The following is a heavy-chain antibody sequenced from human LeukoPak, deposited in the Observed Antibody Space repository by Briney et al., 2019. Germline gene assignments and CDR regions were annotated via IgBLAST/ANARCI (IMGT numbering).Heavy chain of an antibody. CDR2: IYYSGST. D-gene: IGHD3-10*01. V-gene: IGHV4-39*01. CDR3: ARHSSYYGNFDC. Sequence: PSETLSLTCSVSGGSISSSSYYWGWIRQPPGKGLEWIGSIYYSGSTYYNPSLKSRVTISVDTSKNQFSLKLSSVTAADTAVYHCARHSSYYGNFDCWGQGTLVTVSS. CDR1: GGSISSSSYY. J-gene: IGHJ4*02.